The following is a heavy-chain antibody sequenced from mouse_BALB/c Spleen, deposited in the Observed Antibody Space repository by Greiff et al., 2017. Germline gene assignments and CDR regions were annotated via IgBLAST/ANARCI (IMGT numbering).Heavy chain of an antibody. CDR2: ISSGGSYT. Sequence: VQLVESGGDLVKPGGSLKLSCAASGFTFSSYCMSWVRLTPDKRLEWVATISSGGSYTYYPDSVKGRFTISRDNAKNTLYLQMSSLKSEDTAMYYCARQGDYDRNYYAMDYWGQGTSVTVSS. CDR1: GFTFSSYC. D-gene: IGHD2-4*01. V-gene: IGHV5-6*01. J-gene: IGHJ4*01. CDR3: ARQGDYDRNYYAMDY.